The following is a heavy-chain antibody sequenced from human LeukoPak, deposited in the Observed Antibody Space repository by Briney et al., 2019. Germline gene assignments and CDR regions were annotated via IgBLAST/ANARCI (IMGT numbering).Heavy chain of an antibody. CDR2: ISYDGSNK. V-gene: IGHV3-30*18. CDR3: AKGCVGRRACYFDY. CDR1: GFSFSSYG. D-gene: IGHD1-26*01. J-gene: IGHJ4*02. Sequence: GRSLRLSCAASGFSFSSYGMHWVRQAPGKGLEWVAVISYDGSNKYYADSVKGRFTISRDNSKNTLYLQMNSLRAEDTAVYYCAKGCVGRRACYFDYWGQGTLVTVSS.